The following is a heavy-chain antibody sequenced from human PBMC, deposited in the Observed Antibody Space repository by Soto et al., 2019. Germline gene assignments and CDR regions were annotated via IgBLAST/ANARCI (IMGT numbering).Heavy chain of an antibody. CDR1: GFTFSTYW. J-gene: IGHJ4*02. Sequence: EVQLVESGGGLVQPGGSLRLSCAASGFTFSTYWMHWVRQAPGKGLLWVSRIKTDGTYATYADSVKDRFTISRDNAKNTLYLQMNSLRVEDAAVYYCAAGGSGDYANWGQGTLVTVSS. CDR2: IKTDGTYA. CDR3: AAGGSGDYAN. D-gene: IGHD3-22*01. V-gene: IGHV3-74*01.